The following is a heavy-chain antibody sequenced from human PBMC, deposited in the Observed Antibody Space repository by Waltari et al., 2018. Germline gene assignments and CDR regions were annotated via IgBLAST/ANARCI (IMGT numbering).Heavy chain of an antibody. CDR1: GYTFTGYY. CDR3: ARVTQALGYSSSSVYYGMDV. CDR2: INPNSGGT. V-gene: IGHV1-2*02. Sequence: QVQLVQSGAEVKKPGASVKVSCKASGYTFTGYYMHWVRQAPGQGLEWMGWINPNSGGTNYAQKFQGRVTMTRDTSISTAYMELSRLRSDDTAVYYCARVTQALGYSSSSVYYGMDVWGQGTTVTVSS. D-gene: IGHD6-6*01. J-gene: IGHJ6*02.